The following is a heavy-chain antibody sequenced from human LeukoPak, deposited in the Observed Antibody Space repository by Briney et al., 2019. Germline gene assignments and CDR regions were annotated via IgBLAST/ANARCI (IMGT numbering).Heavy chain of an antibody. Sequence: PGGSLRLSCAASGFTFSSYEMNWVRQAPGKGLEWVSYISSSGSTIYYADSVKGRFTISRDNAKNSLYLQMNSLRAEDTAGYYCARSSSWYLFWGQGTLVTVSS. J-gene: IGHJ4*02. CDR3: ARSSSWYLF. D-gene: IGHD6-13*01. CDR2: ISSSGSTI. V-gene: IGHV3-48*03. CDR1: GFTFSSYE.